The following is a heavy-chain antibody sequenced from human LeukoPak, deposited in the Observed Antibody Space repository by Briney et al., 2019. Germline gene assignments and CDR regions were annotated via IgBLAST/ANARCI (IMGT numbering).Heavy chain of an antibody. CDR3: TTDSSLLWFGELRYYYYYGMDV. Sequence: GSLRLSCAASGFTFSNAWMSWVRQAPGKGLEWVGRIKSKSDGGTTDYAAPVKGRSTISRDDSENTLYLQMNSLKTEDTAVYYCTTDSSLLWFGELRYYYYYGMDVWGKGTTVTVSS. CDR2: IKSKSDGGTT. J-gene: IGHJ6*04. CDR1: GFTFSNAW. V-gene: IGHV3-15*01. D-gene: IGHD3-10*01.